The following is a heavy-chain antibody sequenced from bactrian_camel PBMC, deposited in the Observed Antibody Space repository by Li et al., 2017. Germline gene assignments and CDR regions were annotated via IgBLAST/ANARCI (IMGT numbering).Heavy chain of an antibody. CDR2: ISKGGTYT. CDR3: AIGFYGLSGT. V-gene: IGHV3S1*01. D-gene: IGHD1*01. Sequence: HVQLVESGGGSVQSGGSLTLSCLASGSTDNNNCMGWFRQAPGKERERVAAISKGGTYTFYSDSVKGRFTISRDSAKSTLHLQMNSLRSEDSAVYYCAIGFYGLSGTRGQGTQVTVS. J-gene: IGHJ4*01. CDR1: GSTDNNNC.